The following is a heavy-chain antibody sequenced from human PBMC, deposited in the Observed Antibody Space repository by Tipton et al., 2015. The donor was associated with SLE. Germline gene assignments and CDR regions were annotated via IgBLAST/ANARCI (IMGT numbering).Heavy chain of an antibody. V-gene: IGHV4-39*07. CDR1: GVSMRRSSYY. J-gene: IGHJ3*02. CDR2: IYFSGFT. D-gene: IGHD3-9*01. Sequence: TLSLTCTVSGVSMRRSSYYWGWIRQPPGKGLEWIGSIYFSGFTYYNPSLKSRVTISVDMSNNQFSLNLSSVTAADTAVYYCARGQGSYYDILTGGAFDIWGQGTMVTVSS. CDR3: ARGQGSYYDILTGGAFDI.